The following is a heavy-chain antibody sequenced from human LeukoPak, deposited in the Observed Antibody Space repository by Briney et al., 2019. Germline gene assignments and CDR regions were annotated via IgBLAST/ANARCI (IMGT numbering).Heavy chain of an antibody. CDR3: ASYYYDSSGYEDY. V-gene: IGHV5-51*01. CDR1: GYSFTSYW. Sequence: GESLKISCKGSGYSFTSYWIGWVRQMPGKGLEWMGIINPSDSDTTYSPSFQGQVTISADKSISTAYLQWSSLKASDTAMYYCASYYYDSSGYEDYWGQGTLVTVSS. J-gene: IGHJ4*02. D-gene: IGHD3-22*01. CDR2: INPSDSDT.